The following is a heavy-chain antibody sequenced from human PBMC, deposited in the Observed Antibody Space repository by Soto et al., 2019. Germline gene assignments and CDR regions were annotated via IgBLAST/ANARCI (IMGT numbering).Heavy chain of an antibody. J-gene: IGHJ4*02. V-gene: IGHV1-69*13. CDR3: ATSYGSGYRAFDY. D-gene: IGHD3-10*01. CDR1: GGTFSSDS. Sequence: ASVKVSCKASGGTFSSDSFSWVRQAPGQGLEWMGGIIPMFDTPIYAQKFQDRVTITADESTSTAYMELRSLRSEDTAFYYCATSYGSGYRAFDYWGQGALVTVSS. CDR2: IIPMFDTP.